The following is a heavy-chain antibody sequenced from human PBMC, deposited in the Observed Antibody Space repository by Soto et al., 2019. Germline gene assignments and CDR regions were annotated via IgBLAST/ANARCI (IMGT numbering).Heavy chain of an antibody. J-gene: IGHJ5*02. CDR1: GGSISSSSYY. CDR3: ARQPYCSSTSYYPFSNWFDP. CDR2: IYYSGST. Sequence: QLHLQESGPGLVKPSETLSLTCTVSGGSISSSSYYWGWIRQPPGKGLEWIGSIYYSGSTYYNPSLKSRVTISVDTSKNQFSLKLSSVTAADTAVYYCARQPYCSSTSYYPFSNWFDPWGQGTLVTVSS. V-gene: IGHV4-39*01. D-gene: IGHD2-2*01.